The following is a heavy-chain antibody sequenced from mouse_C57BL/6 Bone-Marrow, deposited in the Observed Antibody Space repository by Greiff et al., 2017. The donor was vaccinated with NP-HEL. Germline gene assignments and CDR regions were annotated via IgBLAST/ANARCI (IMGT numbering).Heavy chain of an antibody. CDR3: ARYGKGYYAMDY. J-gene: IGHJ4*01. D-gene: IGHD2-1*01. Sequence: EVQLVESGGGLVQPGGSLSLSCAASGFTFTDYYMSWVRQPPGKALEWLGFIRNKANGYTTEYSASVKGRFTISRDNSQSILYLQMNALRAEDSATYYCARYGKGYYAMDYWGQGTSVTVSS. CDR1: GFTFTDYY. V-gene: IGHV7-3*01. CDR2: IRNKANGYTT.